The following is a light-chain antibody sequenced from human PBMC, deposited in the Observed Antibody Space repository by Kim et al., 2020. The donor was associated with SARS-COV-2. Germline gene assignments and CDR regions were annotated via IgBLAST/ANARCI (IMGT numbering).Light chain of an antibody. CDR2: SAS. CDR1: QSVVRNY. V-gene: IGKV3-20*01. CDR3: QQYGSSPYT. J-gene: IGKJ2*01. Sequence: LSPGDRATLSCRASQSVVRNYLAWYQEKPGQAPRLLIYSASNRATGIPDRFSGSGYGTDFTLTISRLEPEDFVVFYCQQYGSSPYTFGQGTKLEI.